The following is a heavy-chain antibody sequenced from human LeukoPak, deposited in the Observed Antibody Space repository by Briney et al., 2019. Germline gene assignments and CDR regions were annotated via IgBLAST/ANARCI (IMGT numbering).Heavy chain of an antibody. V-gene: IGHV4-39*01. J-gene: IGHJ4*02. CDR2: IYYSGST. D-gene: IGHD3-22*01. CDR1: GGSISSSIYY. Sequence: SETLSLTCTVSGGSISSSIYYWGWIRQPPGKGLEWIGSIYYSGSTYYNPSLKSRVTISVDTSKNQFSLKLSSVTAADTAVYYCARNFREISSGYYYPLDYWGQGTLVTVSS. CDR3: ARNFREISSGYYYPLDY.